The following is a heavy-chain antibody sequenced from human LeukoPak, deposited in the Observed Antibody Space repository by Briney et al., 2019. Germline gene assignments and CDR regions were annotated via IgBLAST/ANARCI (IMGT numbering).Heavy chain of an antibody. J-gene: IGHJ4*02. Sequence: GGSLRLSCAASGFTFSSYSMNWVRQAPGKGLEWVSYISSSSSTIYYADSVTGRFTISRDNSKSTLFLQMNSLRAEDTAIYYCATQQSYYYGSGSYYDSWGQGTLVTVSS. CDR1: GFTFSSYS. D-gene: IGHD3-10*01. CDR3: ATQQSYYYGSGSYYDS. V-gene: IGHV3-48*04. CDR2: ISSSSSTI.